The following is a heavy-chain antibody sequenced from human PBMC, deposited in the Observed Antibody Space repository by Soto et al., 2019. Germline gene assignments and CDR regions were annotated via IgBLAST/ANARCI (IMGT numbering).Heavy chain of an antibody. D-gene: IGHD2-15*01. Sequence: QVQLQESGPGLVKPSQTLSLTCTVSGGSISSGGYYWSWIRQHPGKGLEWIGYIYYSGSTYYNPSLKCRVTISVDTSKNQFSLKLSSVTAADTAVYYCARDCGGGSCYYYGMDVWGQGTTVTVSS. V-gene: IGHV4-31*03. J-gene: IGHJ6*02. CDR2: IYYSGST. CDR3: ARDCGGGSCYYYGMDV. CDR1: GGSISSGGYY.